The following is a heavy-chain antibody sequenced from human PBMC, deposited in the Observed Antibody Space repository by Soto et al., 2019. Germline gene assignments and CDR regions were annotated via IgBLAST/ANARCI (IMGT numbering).Heavy chain of an antibody. Sequence: VQLVESGGGVVQPGRSLRLSCAASGFTFSSYAMHWVRQAPGKGLEWVAVISYDGSNKYYADSVKGRFTISRDNSKNTLYLQMNSLRAEDTAVYYCARPTMIVASDAFDIWGQGTMVTVSS. J-gene: IGHJ3*02. D-gene: IGHD3-22*01. CDR2: ISYDGSNK. CDR3: ARPTMIVASDAFDI. CDR1: GFTFSSYA. V-gene: IGHV3-30-3*01.